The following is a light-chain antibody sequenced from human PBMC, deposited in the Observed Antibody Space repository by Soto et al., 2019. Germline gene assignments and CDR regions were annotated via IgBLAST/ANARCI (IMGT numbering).Light chain of an antibody. CDR1: SSDVGGYDY. CDR3: SSYRSSDTLEV. V-gene: IGLV2-14*01. J-gene: IGLJ1*01. CDR2: AVS. Sequence: QSALTQPASVSGSLGQSITISCTGTSSDVGGYDYVSWYQQHPGKAPKLILYAVSNRPSGVSTRFSGSKSGNTASLTISGVQADDEADYYCSSYRSSDTLEVFGTGTKLTVL.